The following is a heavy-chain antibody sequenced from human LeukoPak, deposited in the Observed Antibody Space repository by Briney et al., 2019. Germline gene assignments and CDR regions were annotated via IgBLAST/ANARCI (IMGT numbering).Heavy chain of an antibody. V-gene: IGHV1-18*01. Sequence: ASVKVSCKASGYTFTSYGISWVRQAPGQGLEWMGWISAYNGNTNYAQNLQGRVTMTIDTSTRTAYMELRSLRSDDTAVYYCATEDSGSYQKDYWGQGTLVTVSS. CDR3: ATEDSGSYQKDY. D-gene: IGHD3-10*01. J-gene: IGHJ4*02. CDR2: ISAYNGNT. CDR1: GYTFTSYG.